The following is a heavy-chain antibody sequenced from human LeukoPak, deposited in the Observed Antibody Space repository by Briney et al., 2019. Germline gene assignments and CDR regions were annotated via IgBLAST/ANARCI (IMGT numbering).Heavy chain of an antibody. CDR2: INHSEST. D-gene: IGHD6-13*01. J-gene: IGHJ5*02. CDR3: ARLPRSWYNWFDP. Sequence: PSETLSLTCAVYGGSFSGYYWSWIRQPPGKGLEWIGEINHSESTNYNPSLKSRVTISVDTSKNQFSLKLSSVTAADTAVYYCARLPRSWYNWFDPWGQGTLVTVSS. V-gene: IGHV4-34*01. CDR1: GGSFSGYY.